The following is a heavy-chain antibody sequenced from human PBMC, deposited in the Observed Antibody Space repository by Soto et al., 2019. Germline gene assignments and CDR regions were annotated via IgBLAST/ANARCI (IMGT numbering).Heavy chain of an antibody. CDR1: GFTFSSYG. V-gene: IGHV3-33*01. J-gene: IGHJ6*02. CDR2: IWYDGSNK. CDR3: ARDERTYYDFWSGYYRKDYYYGMDV. D-gene: IGHD3-3*01. Sequence: GGSLRLSCAASGFTFSSYGMHWVRQAPGKGLEWVAVIWYDGSNKYYADSVKGRFTISRDNSKNTLYLQMNSLRAEDTAVYYCARDERTYYDFWSGYYRKDYYYGMDVWGQGT.